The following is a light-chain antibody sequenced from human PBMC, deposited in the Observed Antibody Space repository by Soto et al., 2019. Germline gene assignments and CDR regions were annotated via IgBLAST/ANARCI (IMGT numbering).Light chain of an antibody. CDR3: QQYKNWPL. CDR2: GAS. Sequence: ELVMTQSPATLSVSPGERATLSCRASQSVSSNLAWYQQKPGQAPRLLIYGASSRATGIPVRFSGSGFGTEFTLTISSLQSEDFAVYYCQQYKNWPLFGQGTRWRL. V-gene: IGKV3-15*01. CDR1: QSVSSN. J-gene: IGKJ5*01.